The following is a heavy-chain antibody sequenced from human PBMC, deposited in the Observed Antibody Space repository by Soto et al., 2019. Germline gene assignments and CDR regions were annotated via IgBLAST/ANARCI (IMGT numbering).Heavy chain of an antibody. V-gene: IGHV4-39*01. Sequence: TETPALTCSVSGDSISKSRFYWAWIRQPPGEGLEWIGSIYHTGNAYYNPSLKSRVTIFVDTSKNQFSLKLTSVTAADTALYYCARDYFDSSDYTTNWFDPWGQGTLVT. CDR2: IYHTGNA. J-gene: IGHJ5*02. CDR1: GDSISKSRFY. CDR3: ARDYFDSSDYTTNWFDP. D-gene: IGHD3-22*01.